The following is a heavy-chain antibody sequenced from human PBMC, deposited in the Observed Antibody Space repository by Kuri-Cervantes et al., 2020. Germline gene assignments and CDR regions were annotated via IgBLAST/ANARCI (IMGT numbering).Heavy chain of an antibody. J-gene: IGHJ4*02. Sequence: ASVKVSCKASGYTFTSYYMHWVRQAPGQGLEWMGIINPSGGSTSYAQKFQGRVTMTRDTSTSTVYMELSSLRSEDTAVYYCTTNPTGTPQVDYWGQGTLVTGSS. D-gene: IGHD1-7*01. CDR3: TTNPTGTPQVDY. CDR1: GYTFTSYY. CDR2: INPSGGST. V-gene: IGHV1-46*01.